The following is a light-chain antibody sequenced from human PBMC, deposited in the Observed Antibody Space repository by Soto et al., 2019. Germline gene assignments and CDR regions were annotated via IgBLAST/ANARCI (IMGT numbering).Light chain of an antibody. CDR2: EGS. J-gene: IGLJ1*01. Sequence: QSVLTQPASVSGSPGQSIPISCTGTSSDVGSYNLVSWYQQHPGKAPKLMIYEGSKRPSGVSNRFSGSKSGNTASLTISGLQAGDEADYYCCSYAGSSTYVFGTGTKVTVL. CDR3: CSYAGSSTYV. CDR1: SSDVGSYNL. V-gene: IGLV2-23*01.